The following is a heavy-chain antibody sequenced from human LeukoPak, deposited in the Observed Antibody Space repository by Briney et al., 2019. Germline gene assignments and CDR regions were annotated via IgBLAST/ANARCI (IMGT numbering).Heavy chain of an antibody. V-gene: IGHV1-18*04. J-gene: IGHJ4*02. CDR1: GYTFTSYG. CDR3: ARDSVCSGGSCYSHYFDY. CDR2: ISAYNGNT. D-gene: IGHD2-15*01. Sequence: GASVKVSCKASGYTFTSYGISWVRQAPGQGLEWMGWISAYNGNTNYAQKLQDRVTMTTDTSTSTAYMELRSLRSDDTAVYCCARDSVCSGGSCYSHYFDYWGQGTLVTVSS.